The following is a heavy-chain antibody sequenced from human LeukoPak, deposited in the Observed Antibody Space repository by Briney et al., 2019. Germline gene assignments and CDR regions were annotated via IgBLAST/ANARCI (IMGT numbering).Heavy chain of an antibody. D-gene: IGHD3-10*01. CDR1: GFTFSSYA. J-gene: IGHJ4*02. CDR2: ISYDGSNK. V-gene: IGHV3-30-3*01. CDR3: ARGRLWRTSYYFDY. Sequence: GGSLRLSCAASGFTFSSYAMHWVRQAPGKGLEWVAVISYDGSNKYYADSVKGRFTISRDNSKNTLYLQMNSLRAADTAVYYCARGRLWRTSYYFDYWGQGTLVTVSS.